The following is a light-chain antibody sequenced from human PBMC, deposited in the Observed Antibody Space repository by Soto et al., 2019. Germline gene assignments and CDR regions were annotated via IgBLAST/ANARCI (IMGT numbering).Light chain of an antibody. V-gene: IGKV3-15*01. CDR1: QSISNK. CDR3: KKYGNWPPLT. CDR2: DAS. J-gene: IGKJ4*01. Sequence: EIVMTQSPATLSLSPGEGATLSCRASQSISNKLAWYQQKPGQAPRLLMYDASTRATDIPARFSGSGSGAEFTLTITSLQSEDFAVYYCKKYGNWPPLTFGGGTKVDIK.